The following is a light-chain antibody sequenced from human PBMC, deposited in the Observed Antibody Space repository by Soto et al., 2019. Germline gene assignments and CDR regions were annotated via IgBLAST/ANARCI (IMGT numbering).Light chain of an antibody. Sequence: DIPMTQSPATLSASVGDRVTITCRASQSSTSWLAWYQQEPGKAPKLLIYRASTLQSGVPSRFRGSGSGTEFTLTISSLQPDDFATYYCQHYNSYPPWTFGQGTKGEIK. CDR1: QSSTSW. CDR3: QHYNSYPPWT. V-gene: IGKV1-5*03. CDR2: RAS. J-gene: IGKJ1*01.